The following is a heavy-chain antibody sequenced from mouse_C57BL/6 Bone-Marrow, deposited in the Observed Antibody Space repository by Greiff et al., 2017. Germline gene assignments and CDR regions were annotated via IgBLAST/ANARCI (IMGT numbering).Heavy chain of an antibody. Sequence: EVKLQESGGGLVQPGGSMKLSCAASGFTFSDAWMDWVRQSPEKGLEWVAEIRNKANNHATYYAESVKGRFTISRDDSKSSVYLQMNSLRAEDTGIYYCTRDTTVVATGYFDVWGTGTTVTVSS. D-gene: IGHD1-1*01. J-gene: IGHJ1*03. V-gene: IGHV6-6*01. CDR2: IRNKANNHAT. CDR3: TRDTTVVATGYFDV. CDR1: GFTFSDAW.